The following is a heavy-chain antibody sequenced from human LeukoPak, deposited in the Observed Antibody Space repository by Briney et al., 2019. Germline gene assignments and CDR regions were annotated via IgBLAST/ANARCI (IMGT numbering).Heavy chain of an antibody. Sequence: SGGSLRLSCAASGFTVSSNYMSWVRQAPGKGLEWVSVIYSGGSTYYADSVKGRFTISRDNSKNTLYLQMNSLRAEDTAVYYCARDKIPTSNYYYYMDVWGKGATVTVSS. V-gene: IGHV3-66*02. CDR2: IYSGGST. D-gene: IGHD2-21*01. CDR1: GFTVSSNY. J-gene: IGHJ6*03. CDR3: ARDKIPTSNYYYYMDV.